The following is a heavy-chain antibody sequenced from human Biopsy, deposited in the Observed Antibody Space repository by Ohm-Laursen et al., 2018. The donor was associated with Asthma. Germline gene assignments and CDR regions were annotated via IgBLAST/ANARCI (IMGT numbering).Heavy chain of an antibody. CDR2: ISFDGTNR. D-gene: IGHD1-26*01. CDR1: GFSFSNYG. Sequence: SLRLSCTASGFSFSNYGMHWVRQAPGKGLDWVAVISFDGTNRNYTDSVRGRFTISRDNSRNTLHLQMNSLRAEDTAVYYCAKDVFPGWELRRGPDYWGQGTLVTVSS. CDR3: AKDVFPGWELRRGPDY. V-gene: IGHV3-30*18. J-gene: IGHJ4*02.